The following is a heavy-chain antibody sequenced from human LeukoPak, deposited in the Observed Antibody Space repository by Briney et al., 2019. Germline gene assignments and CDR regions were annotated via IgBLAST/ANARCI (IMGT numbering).Heavy chain of an antibody. J-gene: IGHJ4*02. Sequence: GGSLRLSCAASGFTVSSNYMSWVRQAPGKGLEWVSVIYSGDITYYADSVRGRFTISRDNSKNTLYLQMNSLRADDTAVYYCAREDHSNYNYWGQGTLVTVSS. CDR3: AREDHSNYNY. CDR1: GFTVSSNY. V-gene: IGHV3-53*01. D-gene: IGHD4-11*01. CDR2: IYSGDIT.